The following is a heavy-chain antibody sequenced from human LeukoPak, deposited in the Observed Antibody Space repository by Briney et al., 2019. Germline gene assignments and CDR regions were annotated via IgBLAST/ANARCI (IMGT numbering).Heavy chain of an antibody. D-gene: IGHD6-19*01. CDR1: GYTFPSYD. CDR2: MNPNSGNT. Sequence: SSVKVSCKASGYTFPSYDINWVRQATGHGLEWMGWMNPNSGNTGYAQKFQGRVTITRNTSISTAYMELSSLRSEDTAVYYCARDLSRIAVAGIGDYWGQGTLVTVSS. V-gene: IGHV1-8*03. CDR3: ARDLSRIAVAGIGDY. J-gene: IGHJ4*02.